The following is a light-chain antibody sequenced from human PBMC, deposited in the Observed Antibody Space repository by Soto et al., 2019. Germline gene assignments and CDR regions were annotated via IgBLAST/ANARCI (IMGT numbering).Light chain of an antibody. CDR1: SSDVGGYNY. CDR2: EVS. J-gene: IGLJ2*01. CDR3: SSYTSFSTLV. Sequence: SALTQPASVSGSLGQAIIISCTGSSSDVGGYNYVSWYQQHPGKAPKLMIYEVSNRPSGVSNRFSGSKSGNTASLSISGLQAEDEADYYCSSYTSFSTLVFGGGTKVTVL. V-gene: IGLV2-14*01.